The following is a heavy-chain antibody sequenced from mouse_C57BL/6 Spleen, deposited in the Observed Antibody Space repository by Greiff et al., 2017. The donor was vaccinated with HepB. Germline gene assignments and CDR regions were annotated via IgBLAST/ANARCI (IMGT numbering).Heavy chain of an antibody. Sequence: EVNLVESGGGLVKPGGSLKLSCAASGFTFSSYAMSWVRQTPEKRLEWVATISDGGSYTYYPDNVKGRFTISRDNAKNNLYLQMSHLKSEDTAMYYCAREASNYDASYFDYWGQGTTLTVSS. CDR2: ISDGGSYT. J-gene: IGHJ2*01. D-gene: IGHD2-5*01. V-gene: IGHV5-4*01. CDR3: AREASNYDASYFDY. CDR1: GFTFSSYA.